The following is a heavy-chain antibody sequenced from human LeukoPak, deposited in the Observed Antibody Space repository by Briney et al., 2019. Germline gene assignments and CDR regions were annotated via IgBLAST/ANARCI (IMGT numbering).Heavy chain of an antibody. CDR1: GGSFSGYY. CDR3: ARGDIRTLRQYFDY. CDR2: INHSGST. Sequence: PSETLSLTCAVYGGSFSGYYWSWIRQPPGKGLEWIGEINHSGSTNCNPSLKSRVTISVDTSKNQFSLKLSSVTAADTAVYYCARGDIRTLRQYFDYWGQGTLVAVSS. J-gene: IGHJ4*02. D-gene: IGHD2-15*01. V-gene: IGHV4-34*01.